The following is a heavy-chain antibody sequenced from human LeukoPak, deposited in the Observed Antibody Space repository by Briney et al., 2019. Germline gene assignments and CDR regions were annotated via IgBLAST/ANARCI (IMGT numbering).Heavy chain of an antibody. CDR1: GFTFSSYS. CDR3: ARERVESDPGVDY. Sequence: GGSLRLSCAASGFTFSSYSMNWVRQAPGKGLEWLSAISGSGGSTYYADSVKGRFTISRDNSKNTLSLQMNSLRAEDTAVYYCARERVESDPGVDYWGQGTLVTVSS. V-gene: IGHV3-23*01. J-gene: IGHJ4*02. D-gene: IGHD5-24*01. CDR2: ISGSGGST.